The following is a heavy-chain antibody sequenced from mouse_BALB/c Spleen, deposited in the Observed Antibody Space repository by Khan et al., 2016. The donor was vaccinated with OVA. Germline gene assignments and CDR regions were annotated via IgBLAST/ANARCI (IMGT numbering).Heavy chain of an antibody. Sequence: LQESGAELAKPGASVKMSCKASDYTFTNYWMHWVKQRPGQGLEWIGYINPSTDYTEYNQKFKDKATLTAAKSSRTAYMQLSSLTSEDSAVYYFLNHGSSSAWFTYWGQGTLVTVSA. CDR3: LNHGSSSAWFTY. CDR2: INPSTDYT. J-gene: IGHJ3*01. D-gene: IGHD1-1*01. CDR1: DYTFTNYW. V-gene: IGHV1-7*01.